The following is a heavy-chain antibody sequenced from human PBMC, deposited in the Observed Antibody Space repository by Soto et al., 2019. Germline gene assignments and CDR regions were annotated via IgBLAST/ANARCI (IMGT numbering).Heavy chain of an antibody. CDR2: IYSSGTT. J-gene: IGHJ4*02. D-gene: IGHD3-10*01. Sequence: GGSLRLSCGASGFTVSSNYMNWIRQGPGRGLEWVSVIYSSGTTYYADSVKGRFTISRDNSRNAFYLDMNSLRAVVTAVYCCTTSGERGVRFDYWGRGNLVTVSS. V-gene: IGHV3-53*01. CDR1: GFTVSSNY. CDR3: TTSGERGVRFDY.